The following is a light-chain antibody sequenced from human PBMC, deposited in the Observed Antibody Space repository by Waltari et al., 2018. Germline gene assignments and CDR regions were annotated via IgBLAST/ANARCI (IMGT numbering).Light chain of an antibody. J-gene: IGLJ2*01. CDR1: NPEVGAYNY. V-gene: IGLV2-14*01. CDR2: EVI. CDR3: NSYTSSSSLDGSVV. Sequence: QSALTQPASVSGPPGQSLTITCTGTNPEVGAYNYVSWFQQHPGKAPKLILYEVINRPSGVSNRFSGSKSGNTASLTISGLQAEDEADYYCNSYTSSSSLDGSVVFGGGTKVTVL.